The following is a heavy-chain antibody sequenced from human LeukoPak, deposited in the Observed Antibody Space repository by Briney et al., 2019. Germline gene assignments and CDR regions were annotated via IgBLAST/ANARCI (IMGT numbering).Heavy chain of an antibody. D-gene: IGHD1-26*01. CDR2: IIPIFGTA. J-gene: IGHJ4*02. CDR3: ARGSRLMGAKNDY. CDR1: GGTFSSYA. V-gene: IGHV1-69*06. Sequence: SVKVSCKASGGTFSSYAISWVRQAPGQGLEWMGGIIPIFGTANYAQKFQGRVTITADKSTSTAYMELSSLRSEDTAVYYCARGSRLMGAKNDYWGQGTLVTVSS.